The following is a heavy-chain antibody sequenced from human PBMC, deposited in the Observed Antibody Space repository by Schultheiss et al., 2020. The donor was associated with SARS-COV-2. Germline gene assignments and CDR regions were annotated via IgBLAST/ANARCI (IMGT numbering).Heavy chain of an antibody. CDR3: ARHLSSGYNYYFDY. V-gene: IGHV4-38-2*01. J-gene: IGHJ4*02. D-gene: IGHD3-22*01. CDR1: GYSISSGYY. Sequence: SETLSLTCAVSGYSISSGYYWGWIRQPPGKGLEWIGYIYYTGSTNYNPSLKSRVTISVDTSKNQFSLKLSSVTAADTAVYYCARHLSSGYNYYFDYWGQGTLVTVSS. CDR2: IYYTGST.